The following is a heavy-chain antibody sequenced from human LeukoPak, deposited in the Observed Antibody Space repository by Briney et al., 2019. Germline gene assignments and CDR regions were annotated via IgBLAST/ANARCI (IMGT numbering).Heavy chain of an antibody. CDR2: IYSSGST. V-gene: IGHV4-4*09. J-gene: IGHJ4*02. Sequence: SETLSLTCTVSGGSISSYYWSWIRQPPGKGLEWIGYIYSSGSTNYNPSLKSRVTISVDTSKNHCSLKLSSVTAADTAVYYCARTYSSSSHFDYWGQGTLVTVSS. D-gene: IGHD6-6*01. CDR1: GGSISSYY. CDR3: ARTYSSSSHFDY.